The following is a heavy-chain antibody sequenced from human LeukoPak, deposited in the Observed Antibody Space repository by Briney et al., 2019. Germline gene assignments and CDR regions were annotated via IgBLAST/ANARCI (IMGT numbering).Heavy chain of an antibody. V-gene: IGHV4-61*02. D-gene: IGHD5-12*01. CDR1: GGSISSGSYY. CDR2: IYTSGST. Sequence: SETLSLTCTVSGGSISSGSYYWSWIRQPAGKGLEWIGRIYTSGSTNYNPSLKSRVTISVDTSKNQFSLKLSSVTAADTAVYYCARLPVRRWLRAYYYYYMDVWGKGTTVTISS. J-gene: IGHJ6*03. CDR3: ARLPVRRWLRAYYYYYMDV.